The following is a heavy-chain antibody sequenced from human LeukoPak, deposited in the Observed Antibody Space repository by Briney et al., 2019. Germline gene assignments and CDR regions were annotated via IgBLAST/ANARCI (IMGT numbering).Heavy chain of an antibody. CDR3: AKQLGYCSDGSCYFPY. Sequence: GGSLRLSCAASGFTFSSSAMSWVRQAPGKGLEWVSAISNNGGYTYYADSVQGRFTISRDNSKSTLCLQMNSLRAQDTAVYYCAKQLGYCSDGSCYFPYWGQGTLVTVSS. CDR2: ISNNGGYT. J-gene: IGHJ4*02. V-gene: IGHV3-23*01. CDR1: GFTFSSSA. D-gene: IGHD2-15*01.